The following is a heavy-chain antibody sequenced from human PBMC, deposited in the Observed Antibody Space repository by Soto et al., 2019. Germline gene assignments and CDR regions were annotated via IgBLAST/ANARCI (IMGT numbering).Heavy chain of an antibody. CDR3: ARVPYYYDSSGYYYVGAFDI. D-gene: IGHD3-22*01. V-gene: IGHV1-18*01. Sequence: GSVTVSGSASGCTFTSSGIRWVRQAPGRALGWMVCLSAYNGNTNYAQKLQGRVTMTTDTSTSTAYMELSSPRSADTAVYYCARVPYYYDSSGYYYVGAFDIWGQGTRVTVSS. J-gene: IGHJ3*02. CDR1: GCTFTSSG. CDR2: LSAYNGNT.